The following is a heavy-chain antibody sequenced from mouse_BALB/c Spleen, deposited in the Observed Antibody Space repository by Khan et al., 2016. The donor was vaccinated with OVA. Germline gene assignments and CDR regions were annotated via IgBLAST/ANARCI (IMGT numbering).Heavy chain of an antibody. D-gene: IGHD1-1*01. CDR1: GFSLSSYG. Sequence: VQLQESGPGLVAPSQTLSITCTVSGFSLSSYGVHWVRQPPGKGLEWLGVIWAGGSTNHNSALMSRLSISKDNSKSQVFLTMNSLQTDDTAMYCCARDFYYGAWFAYWGQGTLVTVSA. CDR3: ARDFYYGAWFAY. V-gene: IGHV2-9*02. CDR2: IWAGGST. J-gene: IGHJ3*01.